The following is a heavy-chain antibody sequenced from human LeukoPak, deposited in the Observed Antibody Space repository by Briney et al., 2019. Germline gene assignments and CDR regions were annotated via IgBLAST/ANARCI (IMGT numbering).Heavy chain of an antibody. CDR3: ARKGKPRTSDAFDI. D-gene: IGHD2-2*01. J-gene: IGHJ3*02. Sequence: PSETLSLTCSVSGDSINAYYWSWIRQPPGKGLEWIGYIYYSGSTNYNPSLKSRVTISVDTSKNQFSLKLSSVTAADTAVYYCARKGKPRTSDAFDIWGQGTMVTVSS. V-gene: IGHV4-59*01. CDR2: IYYSGST. CDR1: GDSINAYY.